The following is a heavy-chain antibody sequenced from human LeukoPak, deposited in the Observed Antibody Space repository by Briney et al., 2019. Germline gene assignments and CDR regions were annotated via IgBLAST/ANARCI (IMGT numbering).Heavy chain of an antibody. CDR2: FDPEDGET. V-gene: IGHV1-24*01. D-gene: IGHD2-2*01. CDR1: GYTLTELS. J-gene: IGHJ5*02. Sequence: AASVKVSCKVSGYTLTELSMHWVRQAPGKGLEWMGGFDPEDGETIYAQKFQGRVTMTEDTSTDTAYMELSSLRSEDTAVYYCATGISIYCSSTSCRFDPWSQGTLVTVSS. CDR3: ATGISIYCSSTSCRFDP.